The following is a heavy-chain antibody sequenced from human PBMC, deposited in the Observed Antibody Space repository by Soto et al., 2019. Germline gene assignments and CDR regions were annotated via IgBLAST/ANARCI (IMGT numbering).Heavy chain of an antibody. CDR1: GYTFTGYY. Sequence: ASVKVSCKASGYTFTGYYMHWVRQAPGQGLEWMGWINPNSGGTNYAQKFQGRVTMTRDTSISTAYMELSRLRSDDTAVYYCARGPAITMIVVANYGMDVWGQGTTVTVSS. J-gene: IGHJ6*02. CDR2: INPNSGGT. V-gene: IGHV1-2*02. CDR3: ARGPAITMIVVANYGMDV. D-gene: IGHD3-22*01.